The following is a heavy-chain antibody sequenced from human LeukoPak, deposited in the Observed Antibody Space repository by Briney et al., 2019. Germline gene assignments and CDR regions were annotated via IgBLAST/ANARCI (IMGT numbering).Heavy chain of an antibody. CDR1: GFTFSTYW. D-gene: IGHD6-6*01. Sequence: GGSLRLSCAASGFTFSTYWMNWVRQAPGKGLEWVSAISASGGSTYHADSVKGRFTISRDNSKNTLYLQMNSLRAEDTAIYYCAKSLTDSTSSVSVVWGQGTLVTVSS. CDR3: AKSLTDSTSSVSVV. CDR2: ISASGGST. J-gene: IGHJ4*02. V-gene: IGHV3-23*01.